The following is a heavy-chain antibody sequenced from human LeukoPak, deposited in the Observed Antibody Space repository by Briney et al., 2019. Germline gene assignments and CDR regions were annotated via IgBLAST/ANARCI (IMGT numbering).Heavy chain of an antibody. D-gene: IGHD2-2*01. CDR2: IRYDGSNK. V-gene: IGHV3-30*02. CDR3: AKGRGRGDEGYCSPTNCPYYFDS. Sequence: PGGSLRLSCAASGFTFSTYGMHWVRQAPAKGLEWVAFIRYDGSNKYYADSVKGRFTISRDNSKNTLYLQMNSLRAEDTAVYYCAKGRGRGDEGYCSPTNCPYYFDSWGQGTLVTVSS. CDR1: GFTFSTYG. J-gene: IGHJ4*02.